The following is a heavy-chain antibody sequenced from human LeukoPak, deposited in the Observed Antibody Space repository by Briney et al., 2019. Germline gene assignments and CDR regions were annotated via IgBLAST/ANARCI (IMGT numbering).Heavy chain of an antibody. Sequence: GGSLRLSCAASGFTFDDFAIHWVRQAPGKGLEWVSLISGGGGSTYYADSVKGRFTISRDNSKNSLYLQMNSLRTEDTALYFCAKPGGGVTYYYYGLEVWGQGTTVTVSS. CDR2: ISGGGGST. V-gene: IGHV3-43*02. CDR3: AKPGGGVTYYYYGLEV. CDR1: GFTFDDFA. J-gene: IGHJ6*02. D-gene: IGHD5-18*01.